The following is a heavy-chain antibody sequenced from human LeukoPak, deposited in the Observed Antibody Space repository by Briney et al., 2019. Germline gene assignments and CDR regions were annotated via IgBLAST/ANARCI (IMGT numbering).Heavy chain of an antibody. CDR2: IYSGGST. CDR3: TREKEGYNFGLDYYYHYMDV. V-gene: IGHV3-53*01. Sequence: TGGSLRLSCAASGFTVSSNYMSWVRQAPGKGLEWVSVIYSGGSTYYADSVKGRFTISRDNSKNTLYLQMNSLETEDTAVYYCTREKEGYNFGLDYYYHYMDVWGKGTTVTVSS. CDR1: GFTVSSNY. D-gene: IGHD5-18*01. J-gene: IGHJ6*03.